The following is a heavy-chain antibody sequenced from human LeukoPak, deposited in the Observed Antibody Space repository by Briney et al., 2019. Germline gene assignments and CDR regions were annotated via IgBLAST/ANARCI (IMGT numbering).Heavy chain of an antibody. CDR3: ARDPDGDNSFDP. J-gene: IGHJ5*02. Sequence: ASVKVPCKASGGTFSSYAISWVRQAPGQGLEWMGRIIPILGIANYAQKFQGRVTITADKSTSTAYMELSSLRSEDTAVYYCARDPDGDNSFDPWGQGTLVTVSS. CDR1: GGTFSSYA. CDR2: IIPILGIA. D-gene: IGHD3-16*01. V-gene: IGHV1-69*04.